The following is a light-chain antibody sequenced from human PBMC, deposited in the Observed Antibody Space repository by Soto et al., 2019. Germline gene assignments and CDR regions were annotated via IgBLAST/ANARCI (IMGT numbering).Light chain of an antibody. Sequence: DIQMTQSPSSLSASVGDRVTITCRASQSISSYLNWYQQKPGQAPKLLIYAASSLQSGVPSRFSGSGSGADFTLTISSLQPEDFATYYCQQSYSIPLTFGGGTKVDIK. CDR1: QSISSY. V-gene: IGKV1-39*01. J-gene: IGKJ4*01. CDR3: QQSYSIPLT. CDR2: AAS.